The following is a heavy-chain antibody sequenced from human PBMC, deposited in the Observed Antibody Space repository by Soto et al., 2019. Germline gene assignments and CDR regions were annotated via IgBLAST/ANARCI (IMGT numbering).Heavy chain of an antibody. J-gene: IGHJ5*02. V-gene: IGHV3-72*01. Sequence: ELYLVESGGGSVQPGGSLSLSCAASGFTFSDHYMNWVRQAPGKGLEWVGRSRNRANGYTTEYAASVKGRFTISRDDSNISLYREMSYLETEDKAIYYCVRVLTATGTYFFDLWGQGTRVTVSS. D-gene: IGHD1-1*01. CDR1: GFTFSDHY. CDR3: VRVLTATGTYFFDL. CDR2: SRNRANGYTT.